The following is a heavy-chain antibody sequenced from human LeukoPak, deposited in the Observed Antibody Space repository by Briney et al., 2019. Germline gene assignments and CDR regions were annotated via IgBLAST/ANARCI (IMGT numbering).Heavy chain of an antibody. Sequence: ASVKVSCKASGYTLTGYYMHWVRQAPGQGLEWMGWINPNSGGTNYAQKFQGRVTMTRDTSISTAYMELSRLRSDDTAVYYCARDHVSGSYYGWFDPWGQGTLVTVSS. CDR3: ARDHVSGSYYGWFDP. D-gene: IGHD1-26*01. V-gene: IGHV1-2*02. CDR1: GYTLTGYY. CDR2: INPNSGGT. J-gene: IGHJ5*02.